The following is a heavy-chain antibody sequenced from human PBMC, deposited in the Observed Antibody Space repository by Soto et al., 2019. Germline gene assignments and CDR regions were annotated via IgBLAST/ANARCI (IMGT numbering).Heavy chain of an antibody. CDR1: GFTFSSYA. CDR3: AKHPPPHYYDSVDNWFDP. CDR2: ISGSGGST. J-gene: IGHJ5*02. D-gene: IGHD3-22*01. V-gene: IGHV3-23*01. Sequence: GGSLRLPCAASGFTFSSYAMSWVRQAPGKGLEWVSAISGSGGSTYYADSVKGRFTISRDNSKNTLYLQMNSLRAEDTAVYYCAKHPPPHYYDSVDNWFDPWGQGTLVTVSS.